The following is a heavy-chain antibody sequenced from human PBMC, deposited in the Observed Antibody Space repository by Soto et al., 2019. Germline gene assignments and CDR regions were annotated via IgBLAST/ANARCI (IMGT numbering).Heavy chain of an antibody. J-gene: IGHJ4*02. V-gene: IGHV4-59*01. CDR1: GGSISSYY. CDR2: IYYTGVT. D-gene: IGHD4-4*01. CDR3: AASYSNAWYDY. Sequence: PSETLSLTCTVSGGSISSYYWSWIRQPPGKGLEWIGYIYYTGVTNYNPSLKSRLTISIDTSKNQFSLKLTSVTVADTAVYYCAASYSNAWYDYWGQGTQVTVSS.